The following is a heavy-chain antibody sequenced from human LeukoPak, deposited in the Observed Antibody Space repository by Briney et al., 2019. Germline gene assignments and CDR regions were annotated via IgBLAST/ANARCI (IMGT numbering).Heavy chain of an antibody. CDR2: ISWNSGSI. V-gene: IGHV3-9*01. D-gene: IGHD4-23*01. J-gene: IGHJ3*02. CDR1: GFTFDDYA. CDR3: AKAGKVNAFDI. Sequence: PGRSLRLSCAASGFTFDDYAMHWVRQAPGEGLEWVSGISWNSGSIGYADSVKGRFTISRDNAKNSLYLQMNSLRAEDTALYYCAKAGKVNAFDIWGQGTMVTVSS.